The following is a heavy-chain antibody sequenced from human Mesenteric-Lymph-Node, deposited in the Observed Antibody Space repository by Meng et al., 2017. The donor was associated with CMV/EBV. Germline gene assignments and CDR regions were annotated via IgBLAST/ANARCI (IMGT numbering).Heavy chain of an antibody. CDR1: GGSISSSSYY. CDR2: IYYSGST. CDR3: ARPHYYGSGSSPWFDP. Sequence: QLQLQYSGPGLVKPSETLSFTCTVSGGSISSSSYYWGWIRQPPGKGLEWIGSIYYSGSTYYNPSLKSRVTISVDTSKNQFSLKLSSVTAADTAVYYCARPHYYGSGSSPWFDPWGQGTLVTVSS. V-gene: IGHV4-39*01. J-gene: IGHJ5*02. D-gene: IGHD3-10*01.